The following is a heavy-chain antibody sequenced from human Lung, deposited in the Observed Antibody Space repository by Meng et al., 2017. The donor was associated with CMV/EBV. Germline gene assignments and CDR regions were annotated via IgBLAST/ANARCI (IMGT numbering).Heavy chain of an antibody. CDR3: AIMLNYDYSRGDMDV. V-gene: IGHV3-74*01. J-gene: IGHJ6*02. CDR2: INSDGNEA. D-gene: IGHD3-3*01. CDR1: EFTFRSYW. Sequence: SCAASEFTFRSYWMHWVRQAPGKGLVWVSRINSDGNEADYVDSVKDRFTISRDNAKNAVYLQMNSLSAEDTAVYYCAIMLNYDYSRGDMDVWDQGTTVTVSS.